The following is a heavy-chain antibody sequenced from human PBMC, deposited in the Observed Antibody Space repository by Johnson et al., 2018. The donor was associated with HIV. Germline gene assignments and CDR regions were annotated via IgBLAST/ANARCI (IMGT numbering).Heavy chain of an antibody. CDR1: GFTFSSYA. CDR2: IKQDGSEK. D-gene: IGHD6-19*01. J-gene: IGHJ3*02. Sequence: MLLVESGGGVVQPGRSLRLSCAASGFTFSSYAMHWVRQAPGKGLEWVANIKQDGSEKYYVDSVKGRFTISRDNAKNSLYLQMNSLRAEDTAVYYCARAPHPQWQWLPPGAFDIWGQGTMVTVSS. V-gene: IGHV3-7*01. CDR3: ARAPHPQWQWLPPGAFDI.